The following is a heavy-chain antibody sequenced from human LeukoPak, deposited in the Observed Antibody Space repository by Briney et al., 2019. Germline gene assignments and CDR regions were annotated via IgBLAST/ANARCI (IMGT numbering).Heavy chain of an antibody. J-gene: IGHJ4*02. CDR3: ARAGDCSSTSCYLPGDY. D-gene: IGHD2-2*01. Sequence: GGSLRLSCAASGFTVSSNYMNWVRQAPGKGLEWVSVIYSGGSTYYADSVEGRFTISRDNSKNTLYLQMNSLRAEDTAVYYCARAGDCSSTSCYLPGDYWGQGTLVTVSS. CDR2: IYSGGST. V-gene: IGHV3-66*01. CDR1: GFTVSSNY.